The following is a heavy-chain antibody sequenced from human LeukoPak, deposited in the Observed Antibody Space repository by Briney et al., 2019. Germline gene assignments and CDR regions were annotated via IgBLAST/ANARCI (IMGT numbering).Heavy chain of an antibody. CDR1: GGSLSGYY. D-gene: IGHD2-2*01. V-gene: IGHV4-34*01. Sequence: PSETLSLTCAVYGGSLSGYYWNWIRQPPGKGLEWIGEITHSGSTNYNPSLKSRVTISVDTSKNQFSLKLTSVTAADTAVYYCARGWAYCSSTSCSVFDYWGQGALVTVSS. J-gene: IGHJ4*02. CDR3: ARGWAYCSSTSCSVFDY. CDR2: ITHSGST.